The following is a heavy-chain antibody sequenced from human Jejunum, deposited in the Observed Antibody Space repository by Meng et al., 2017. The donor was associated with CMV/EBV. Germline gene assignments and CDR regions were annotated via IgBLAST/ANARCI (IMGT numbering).Heavy chain of an antibody. CDR2: IVPIFGRP. D-gene: IGHD1-26*01. J-gene: IGHJ6*02. CDR3: ARAPGKSYYYYYYGLDV. CDR1: TFSAYA. V-gene: IGHV1-69*06. Sequence: TFSAYAIGCVRQAPGHGLEWMGGIVPIFGRPTYAQKFQGRVTITADKFTSAAYMELSSLKSDDTAVYYCARAPGKSYYYYYYGLDVWGQGTTVTVSS.